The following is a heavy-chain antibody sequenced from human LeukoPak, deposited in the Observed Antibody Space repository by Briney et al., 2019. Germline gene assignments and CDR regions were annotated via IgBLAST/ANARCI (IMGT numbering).Heavy chain of an antibody. D-gene: IGHD5-12*01. Sequence: GGSLRLSCAASGLTFSSYWMTWVRQAPGKGLEWVANIKLDGTEKYYVDSVKGRFTISRDNAKNSLDPQMNSLRVEDTAVYYCARDFGLSGYDLLDYWGQGTMVTVSS. CDR1: GLTFSSYW. J-gene: IGHJ4*02. CDR2: IKLDGTEK. V-gene: IGHV3-7*01. CDR3: ARDFGLSGYDLLDY.